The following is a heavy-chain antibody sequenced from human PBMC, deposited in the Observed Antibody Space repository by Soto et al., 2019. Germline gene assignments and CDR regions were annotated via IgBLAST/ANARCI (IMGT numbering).Heavy chain of an antibody. V-gene: IGHV4-31*03. CDR1: GGSIISGGHY. D-gene: IGHD2-8*01. Sequence: MPSGTLSLTCTVSGGSIISGGHYWTWVRQHPGKGLEWMGYIYYTGSTSYNPSLEGRLTMSVDTSKNQFSLRLDSVTAADTAVYSCARIRVDVLPGVSRFLYVMDVWGQGTTVTVSS. CDR3: ARIRVDVLPGVSRFLYVMDV. J-gene: IGHJ6*02. CDR2: IYYTGST.